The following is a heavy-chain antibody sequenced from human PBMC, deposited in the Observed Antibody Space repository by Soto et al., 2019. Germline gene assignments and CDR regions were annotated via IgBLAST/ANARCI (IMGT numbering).Heavy chain of an antibody. V-gene: IGHV1-18*01. CDR1: GYTFTSYG. J-gene: IGHJ3*02. D-gene: IGHD1-7*01. CDR3: ARDMYNWNWNAFDI. Sequence: ASVKVSCKASGYTFTSYGISWVRQAPGQGLEWMGWISAYNGNTNYAQKLQGRVTMTTDTSTSTAYMELRSLRSDDTAVYYCARDMYNWNWNAFDIWGQGTMVTVSS. CDR2: ISAYNGNT.